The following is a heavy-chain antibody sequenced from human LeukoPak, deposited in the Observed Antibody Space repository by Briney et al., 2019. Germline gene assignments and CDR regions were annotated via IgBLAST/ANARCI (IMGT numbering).Heavy chain of an antibody. CDR3: ARGAYDFWSGYYDY. CDR2: INHSGST. V-gene: IGHV4-34*01. J-gene: IGHJ4*02. D-gene: IGHD3-3*01. CDR1: GGSFSGYY. Sequence: SETLSLTCAVYGGSFSGYYWSWIRQPPGKGLEWIGEINHSGSTNYNPSLKSRVTILVDTSKNQFSLKLSSVTAADTAVYYCARGAYDFWSGYYDYWGQGTLVTVSS.